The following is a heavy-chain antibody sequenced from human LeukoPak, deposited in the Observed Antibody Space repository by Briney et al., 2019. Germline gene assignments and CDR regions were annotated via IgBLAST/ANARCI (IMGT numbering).Heavy chain of an antibody. CDR2: VSGSGGST. J-gene: IGHJ4*02. D-gene: IGHD4-23*01. Sequence: GGSLRLSCAASGFTFSSHAMSWVRQAPGKGLEWVSAVSGSGGSTKYADSVKGRFTISRDNSKNTLYLQMNSLRVEDTAVYYCARGNQGNWFEYWGKGALVTVSS. CDR3: ARGNQGNWFEY. CDR1: GFTFSSHA. V-gene: IGHV3-23*01.